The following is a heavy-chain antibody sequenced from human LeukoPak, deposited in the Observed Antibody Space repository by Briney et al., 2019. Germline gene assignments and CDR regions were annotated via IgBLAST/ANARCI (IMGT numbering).Heavy chain of an antibody. D-gene: IGHD1-26*01. CDR1: GYTFTDYY. CDR3: ATGREGPRAVYYYYMDV. Sequence: ASVKVSCKVSGYTFTDYYMHWVQQAPGKGLEWMGLVDPEDGETIYAEKFQGRVTITADTSTDTAYMELSRLRSEDTAMYYCATGREGPRAVYYYYMDVWGKGTTVTVSS. CDR2: VDPEDGET. V-gene: IGHV1-69-2*01. J-gene: IGHJ6*03.